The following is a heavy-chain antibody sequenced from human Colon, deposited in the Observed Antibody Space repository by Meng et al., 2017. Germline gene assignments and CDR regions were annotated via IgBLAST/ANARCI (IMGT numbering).Heavy chain of an antibody. D-gene: IGHD6-19*01. CDR1: GFSLSTTAMG. J-gene: IGHJ4*02. CDR3: ARTSTGYSSGWYWFDY. CDR2: IDWRDEK. V-gene: IGHV2-70*20. Sequence: SGPTLVKPTQTLTLTCSFSGFSLSTTAMGVTWVRQPPGKALEWLALIDWRDEKYYSTSLKTRLTIPKDTSKNQVVLTMTNMDPVDTATYYCARTSTGYSSGWYWFDYWGQGTLVTVSS.